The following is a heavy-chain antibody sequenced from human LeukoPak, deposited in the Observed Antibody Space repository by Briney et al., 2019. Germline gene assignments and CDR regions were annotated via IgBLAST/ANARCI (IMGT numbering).Heavy chain of an antibody. V-gene: IGHV1-46*01. J-gene: IGHJ4*02. CDR2: INPSGGST. CDR3: ARAAVVVPAAIPYPY. CDR1: GYTFTSYY. D-gene: IGHD2-2*02. Sequence: GAPVKVSCKASGYTFTSYYMHWVRQAPGXXXXXXGXINPSGGSTSYAQKFQGRVTMTRDTSTSTVYMELSSLRSEDTAVYYCARAAVVVPAAIPYPYWGQGTLVTVSS.